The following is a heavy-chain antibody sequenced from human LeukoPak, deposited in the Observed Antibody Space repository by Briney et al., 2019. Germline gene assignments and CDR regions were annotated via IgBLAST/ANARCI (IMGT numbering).Heavy chain of an antibody. D-gene: IGHD4-17*01. V-gene: IGHV1-46*01. Sequence: GASVKVSCKASGYTFTNYYMVWVRQAPGQGLEWMGIINPSSGTTNYAQKFQGRVTITRDTSASTAYMELSSLRSEDMAVYYCARDAQDYGDYLYYFDYWGQGTLVTVSS. CDR3: ARDAQDYGDYLYYFDY. CDR1: GYTFTNYY. J-gene: IGHJ4*02. CDR2: INPSSGTT.